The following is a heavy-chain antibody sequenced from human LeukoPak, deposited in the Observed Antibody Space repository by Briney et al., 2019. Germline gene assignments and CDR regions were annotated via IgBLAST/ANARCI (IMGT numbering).Heavy chain of an antibody. D-gene: IGHD3-22*01. CDR2: IYPGDSDT. Sequence: GESLKISCQGAGYSFTSYWIGWVRQMPGKGLEWMGIIYPGDSDTRYSPSFQGQVTISADKSISTAYLQWSSLKASDTAMYYCGRFNYYDSSGSFDYWGQGTLVTVSS. V-gene: IGHV5-51*01. J-gene: IGHJ4*02. CDR1: GYSFTSYW. CDR3: GRFNYYDSSGSFDY.